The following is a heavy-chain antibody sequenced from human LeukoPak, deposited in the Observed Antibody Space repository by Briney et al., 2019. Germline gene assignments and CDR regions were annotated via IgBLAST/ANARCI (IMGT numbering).Heavy chain of an antibody. Sequence: SETLSLTCTVSGGSISSYYWSWLRQPPGKGLEWIGYIYYSGSTNYNPSLKSRVTISVDTSKNQFSLKLSSVTAADTAVYYCARHAIAAAGTLSHVGFDPWGQGTLVTVSS. V-gene: IGHV4-59*08. J-gene: IGHJ5*02. CDR2: IYYSGST. CDR1: GGSISSYY. D-gene: IGHD6-13*01. CDR3: ARHAIAAAGTLSHVGFDP.